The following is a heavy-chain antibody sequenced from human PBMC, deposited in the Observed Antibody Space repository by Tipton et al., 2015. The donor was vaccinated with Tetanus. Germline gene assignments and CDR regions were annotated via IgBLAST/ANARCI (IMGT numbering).Heavy chain of an antibody. Sequence: GLVKPSETLSLTCTVSGGSISSYYWSWIRQPAGKGLEWIGRIYTSGSTNYNPSLKSRVTMSVDTSKNQFSLKLSSVTAADTAVYYCARDERLESGSYSEPPREYFQHWGQGTLVTVSS. CDR1: GGSISSYY. V-gene: IGHV4-4*07. J-gene: IGHJ1*01. CDR2: IYTSGST. CDR3: ARDERLESGSYSEPPREYFQH. D-gene: IGHD1-26*01.